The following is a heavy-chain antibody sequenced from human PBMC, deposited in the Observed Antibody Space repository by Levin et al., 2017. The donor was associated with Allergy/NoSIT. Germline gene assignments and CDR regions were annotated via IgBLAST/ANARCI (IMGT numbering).Heavy chain of an antibody. Sequence: GESLKISCAAPEFTFSSYAMHWVRQAPGKGLEWVAVISYDGSNKYYADSVKGRFTISRDNSKNTLYLQMNSLRAEDTAVYYCARPLIAVVFYYDYGMDVWGQGTTVTVSS. D-gene: IGHD6-19*01. CDR1: EFTFSSYA. V-gene: IGHV3-30*04. CDR3: ARPLIAVVFYYDYGMDV. J-gene: IGHJ6*02. CDR2: ISYDGSNK.